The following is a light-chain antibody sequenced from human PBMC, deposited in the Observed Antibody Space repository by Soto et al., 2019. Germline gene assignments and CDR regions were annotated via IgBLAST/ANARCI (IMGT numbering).Light chain of an antibody. J-gene: IGKJ2*01. CDR3: QEYNTFSYA. V-gene: IGKV1-5*01. CDR2: DIS. CDR1: HSISNL. Sequence: DIPMTQSPSTLSASVGDRVTITCRASHSISNLLAWYQQKPGKAPKVMIYDISNLESGVPSRFSGSGSGTDFTLTISSLQPEDFATYYCQEYNTFSYAFGQGTRLEI.